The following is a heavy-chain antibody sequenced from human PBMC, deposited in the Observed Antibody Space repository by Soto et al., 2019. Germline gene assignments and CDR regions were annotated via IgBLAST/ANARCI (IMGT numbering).Heavy chain of an antibody. CDR1: GGSISSYY. CDR3: ARTSRDGYNWEDY. Sequence: QVQLQESGPGLVKPSETLSLTCTVSGGSISSYYWCWIRQPAGKGLEWIGRIYTSGSTNYNPSLQRRVAMSVDTSKNQFSLKLSSVTAADTAVYYCARTSRDGYNWEDYWGQGTLVTVSS. J-gene: IGHJ4*02. D-gene: IGHD5-12*01. CDR2: IYTSGST. V-gene: IGHV4-4*07.